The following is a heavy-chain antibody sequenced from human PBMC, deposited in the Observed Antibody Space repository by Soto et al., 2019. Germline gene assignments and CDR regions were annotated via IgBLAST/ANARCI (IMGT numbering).Heavy chain of an antibody. Sequence: QVQLQQWGAGLLKPSETLSLTCDVTGGSFSGFYWNWIRQPPGKGMEWIGEINHSGSSNSNPPLKSRVTMSLDTSRNQFSLSLNSVTAADTAVYYCARMAGPWYCDLWVRGTLVTFSS. J-gene: IGHJ2*01. V-gene: IGHV4-34*01. CDR1: GGSFSGFY. CDR2: INHSGSS. CDR3: ARMAGPWYCDL.